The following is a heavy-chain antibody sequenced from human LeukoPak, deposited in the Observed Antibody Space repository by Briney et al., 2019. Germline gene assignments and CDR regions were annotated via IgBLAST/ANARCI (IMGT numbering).Heavy chain of an antibody. J-gene: IGHJ4*02. CDR2: ISGSGGST. Sequence: PRGSLRLSCADPGFTFSSYAMSWVRQAPGKGLEWVSAISGSGGSTYYADSVKGRFTISRDNSKNTLYLQMNSLRAEDTAVYYCAQASIAATGIFDYWGQGTPVTVSS. V-gene: IGHV3-23*01. CDR3: AQASIAATGIFDY. CDR1: GFTFSSYA. D-gene: IGHD6-13*01.